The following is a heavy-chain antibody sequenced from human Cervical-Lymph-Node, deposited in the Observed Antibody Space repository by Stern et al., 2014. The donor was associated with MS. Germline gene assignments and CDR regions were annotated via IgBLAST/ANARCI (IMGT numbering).Heavy chain of an antibody. CDR1: VGTFSNYD. CDR3: AGRTLAGYFDY. V-gene: IGHV1-69*01. Sequence: VQLVESGAEVKKPGSSVKLSCKASVGTFSNYDISWVRQSPGQGLEWMGGIILILGPANYAQKFQEIVTITADESTSTVYMELRSLTSEDTAVYYCAGRTLAGYFDYWGQGALVTVSS. CDR2: IILILGPA. D-gene: IGHD6-19*01. J-gene: IGHJ4*02.